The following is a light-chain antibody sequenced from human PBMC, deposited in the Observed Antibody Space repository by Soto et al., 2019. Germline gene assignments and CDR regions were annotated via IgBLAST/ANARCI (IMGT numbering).Light chain of an antibody. V-gene: IGKV1-9*01. J-gene: IGKJ5*01. CDR1: QGISSY. CDR3: QQLNSYPIT. Sequence: DVQLTQSPSFLSASVGNRVTITRRASQGISSYLAWYQQKPGKAPKLLIYAASTLQSGVPSRFSGSGSGTEFTLTISRLQPEDFATYYCQQLNSYPITFGQGTRLEIK. CDR2: AAS.